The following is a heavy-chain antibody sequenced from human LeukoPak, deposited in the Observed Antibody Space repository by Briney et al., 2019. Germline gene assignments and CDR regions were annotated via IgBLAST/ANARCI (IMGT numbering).Heavy chain of an antibody. D-gene: IGHD6-19*01. CDR3: ADIAVAGPRMM. Sequence: ASVKVSCKASGYTFTSYDINWVRQATGQGLEWMGWMNPNSGNTGYAQKFQGRVTITADKSTSTAYMELSSLRSEDTAVYYCADIAVAGPRMMWGQGTLVTVSS. J-gene: IGHJ4*02. CDR1: GYTFTSYD. CDR2: MNPNSGNT. V-gene: IGHV1-8*01.